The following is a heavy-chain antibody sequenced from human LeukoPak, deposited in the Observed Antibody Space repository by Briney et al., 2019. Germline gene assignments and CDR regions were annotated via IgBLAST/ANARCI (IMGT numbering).Heavy chain of an antibody. CDR1: GYTLIELS. J-gene: IGHJ4*02. Sequence: GASVKVSCKVSGYTLIELSMHWVRQAPGKGLEWMGGFDPEDGETIYAQKFQGRVTMTEDTSTDTAYMELGSLRSEDTAVYYCATQVSSGYYRPYYFDYWGQGTLVTVSS. CDR3: ATQVSSGYYRPYYFDY. V-gene: IGHV1-24*01. CDR2: FDPEDGET. D-gene: IGHD3-22*01.